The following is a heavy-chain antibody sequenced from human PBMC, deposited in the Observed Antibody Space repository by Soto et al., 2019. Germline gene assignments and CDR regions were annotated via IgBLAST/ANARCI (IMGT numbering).Heavy chain of an antibody. CDR2: IIPIFGTA. D-gene: IGHD3-22*01. V-gene: IGHV1-69*01. CDR3: AREANYYDSSGEWFDP. J-gene: IGHJ5*02. Sequence: QVQLVQSGAEVKKPGSSVKVSCKASGGTFSSYAISWVRQAPGQGLEWMGGIIPIFGTANYAQKFQGRVTITADESPRTAYMELSSLRSEDTAVYYCAREANYYDSSGEWFDPWGQGTLVTVSS. CDR1: GGTFSSYA.